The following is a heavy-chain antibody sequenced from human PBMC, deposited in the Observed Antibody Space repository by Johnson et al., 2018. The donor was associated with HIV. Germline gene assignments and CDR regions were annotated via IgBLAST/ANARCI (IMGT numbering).Heavy chain of an antibody. D-gene: IGHD3-22*01. J-gene: IGHJ3*02. CDR1: GFTFSSYG. Sequence: QMLLVESGGGVVQPGRSLRLSCAASGFTFSSYGMHWVRQAPGKGLEWVEVIWYDGSNKYYADSVKGRFTISRDNSKHTLYLQMNSLTAEDTAVYYCATFYYDNRDYYELASFLTDASDIWGQGTMVTVSS. CDR3: ATFYYDNRDYYELASFLTDASDI. V-gene: IGHV3-33*01. CDR2: IWYDGSNK.